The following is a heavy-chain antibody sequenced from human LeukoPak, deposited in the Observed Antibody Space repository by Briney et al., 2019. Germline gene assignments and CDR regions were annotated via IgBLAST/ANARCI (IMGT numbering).Heavy chain of an antibody. CDR3: AGPSSGSYYNGAFDI. CDR2: ISSSSSYI. V-gene: IGHV3-21*01. CDR1: GFTFSSYS. Sequence: PGGSLRLSCAASGFTFSSYSMNWVRQAPGKGLEWVSSISSSSSYIYYADSVKGRFTISRDNAKNSLYLQMNSLRAEDTAVYYCAGPSSGSYYNGAFDIWGQGTMVTVSS. D-gene: IGHD3-10*01. J-gene: IGHJ3*02.